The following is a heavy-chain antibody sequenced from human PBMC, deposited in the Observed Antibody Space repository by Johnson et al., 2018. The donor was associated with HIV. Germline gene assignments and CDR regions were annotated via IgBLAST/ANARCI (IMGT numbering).Heavy chain of an antibody. J-gene: IGHJ3*01. V-gene: IGHV3-30*02. Sequence: QMLLVESGGGVVQPGWSLRLSCAASGFTFRSNGMHWVRQAPGKGLEWVTFIQYDGSDKSYADSVKGRFTVSRDNSKNTLYLQMNSLRGEDTAMYYCAKDGGRWSYSFDVWGQGTMVSVSS. CDR2: IQYDGSDK. CDR1: GFTFRSNG. D-gene: IGHD3-16*01. CDR3: AKDGGRWSYSFDV.